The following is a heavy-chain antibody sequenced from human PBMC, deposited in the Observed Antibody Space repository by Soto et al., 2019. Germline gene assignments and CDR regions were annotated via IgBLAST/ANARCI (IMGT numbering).Heavy chain of an antibody. V-gene: IGHV4-34*01. CDR3: ARGGRSRVAVAGYYFDY. Sequence: SETLSLTCAVYGGSFSGYYWSWIRQPPGKGLEWIGEINHSGSTNYNPSLKSRVTISVDTSKNQFSLKLSSVTAADTAVYYCARGGRSRVAVAGYYFDYWGQGTLVTVSS. CDR1: GGSFSGYY. D-gene: IGHD6-19*01. CDR2: INHSGST. J-gene: IGHJ4*02.